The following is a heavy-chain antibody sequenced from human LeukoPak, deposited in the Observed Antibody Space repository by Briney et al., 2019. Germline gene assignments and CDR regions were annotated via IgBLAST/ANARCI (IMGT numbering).Heavy chain of an antibody. Sequence: GGSLRLSCAASGFTFSSYWLTWVRQAPGKGLEWVANIKQDGSEKNYVDSVKGRFTISRDNAKNSLYLQMNSLRVEDTAVYYCATEESGYSSSWYRDFGYWGQGTLVTVSS. CDR1: GFTFSSYW. V-gene: IGHV3-7*03. CDR2: IKQDGSEK. J-gene: IGHJ4*02. CDR3: ATEESGYSSSWYRDFGY. D-gene: IGHD6-13*01.